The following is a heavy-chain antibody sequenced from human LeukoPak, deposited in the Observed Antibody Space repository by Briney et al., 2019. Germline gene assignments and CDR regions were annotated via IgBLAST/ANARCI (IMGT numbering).Heavy chain of an antibody. J-gene: IGHJ4*02. Sequence: PGGPLRLSCAASGFTFSSYSMNWVRQATGKGLEWVSSISSSSSYIYYADSVKVRFTISRDNAKNSLYMQMNSLRAEDTAVYYCARGRIAVATDPNYWGQGTLVTVSS. D-gene: IGHD6-19*01. CDR3: ARGRIAVATDPNY. CDR2: ISSSSSYI. V-gene: IGHV3-21*01. CDR1: GFTFSSYS.